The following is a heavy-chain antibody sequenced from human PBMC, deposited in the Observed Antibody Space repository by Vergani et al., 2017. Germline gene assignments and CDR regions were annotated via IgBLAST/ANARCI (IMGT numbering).Heavy chain of an antibody. CDR2: ISSSGSTI. J-gene: IGHJ2*01. CDR1: GFTFSDYY. D-gene: IGHD2-2*02. V-gene: IGHV3-11*04. CDR3: ARAGCSSTSCYTEGYWYFDL. Sequence: QVQLVESGGGLVKPGGSLRLSCAASGFTFSDYYMSWIRQAPGKGLEWVSYISSSGSTIYYADSVKGRFTISRDNAKNSLYLQMNSLRAEDTAVYYCARAGCSSTSCYTEGYWYFDLWGRGTLVTVSS.